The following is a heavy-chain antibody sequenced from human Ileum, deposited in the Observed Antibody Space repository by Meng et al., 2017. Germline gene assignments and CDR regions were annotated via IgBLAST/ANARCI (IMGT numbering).Heavy chain of an antibody. V-gene: IGHV1-18*01. J-gene: IGHJ4*02. Sequence: QVQLVQSGGEVKKPGASVKGSCKASGYTFTTYGISWVRQAPGQGLEWMGWMNTDKGNTNYAQKFQGRVTMTRDTSTSTAYMELRSLRSDDTAVYYCAREGAYNGGDYWGQGTLVTVSS. CDR2: MNTDKGNT. CDR3: AREGAYNGGDY. CDR1: GYTFTTYG. D-gene: IGHD1-1*01.